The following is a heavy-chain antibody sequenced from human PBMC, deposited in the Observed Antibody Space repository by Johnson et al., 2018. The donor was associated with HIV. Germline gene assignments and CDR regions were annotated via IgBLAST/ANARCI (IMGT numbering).Heavy chain of an antibody. CDR3: AKDRDSYYPPTFAAFDI. CDR1: GFTFSSYG. V-gene: IGHV3-30*18. CDR2: ISDDGSNK. D-gene: IGHD4-11*01. Sequence: QVQLVESGGGVVQPGGSLRISCAGSGFTFSSYGMHWVRQAPGKGLEWVAVISDDGSNKYYADSVKGRITSPRDNSKNTTYLQMNSLRAEDTAVYYFAKDRDSYYPPTFAAFDIWGQGTMVTVSS. J-gene: IGHJ3*02.